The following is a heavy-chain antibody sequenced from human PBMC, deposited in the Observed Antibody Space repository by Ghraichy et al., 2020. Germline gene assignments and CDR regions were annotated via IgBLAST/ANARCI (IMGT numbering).Heavy chain of an antibody. V-gene: IGHV3-23*01. J-gene: IGHJ4*02. D-gene: IGHD5/OR15-5a*01. Sequence: GSLNISCAASGFTFDNYAMSWVRQAPGKGLEWVSAISGSADRTYYADSLKGRFTISRDNSKNTLYLQMNSLRVEDTAVYYCAKVLNTVRSTIPEFDYWGQGPLVTVSS. CDR2: ISGSADRT. CDR3: AKVLNTVRSTIPEFDY. CDR1: GFTFDNYA.